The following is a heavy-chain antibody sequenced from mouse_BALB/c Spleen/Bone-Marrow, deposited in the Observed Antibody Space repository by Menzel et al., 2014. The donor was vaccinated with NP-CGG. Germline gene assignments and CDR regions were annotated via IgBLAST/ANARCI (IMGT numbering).Heavy chain of an antibody. Sequence: VKLQESGAELVKPGASVKMSCKASGYTFTSYWMHWVRQRPGQGLEWIGVIDPSDSYTSYIQKFKGKATLTVDTSSTTAYIQFNSLTSEDSAVYYCARETTATYFDVWGAGTTVTVSS. V-gene: IGHV1S127*01. CDR1: GYTFTSYW. J-gene: IGHJ1*01. D-gene: IGHD1-2*01. CDR2: IDPSDSYT. CDR3: ARETTATYFDV.